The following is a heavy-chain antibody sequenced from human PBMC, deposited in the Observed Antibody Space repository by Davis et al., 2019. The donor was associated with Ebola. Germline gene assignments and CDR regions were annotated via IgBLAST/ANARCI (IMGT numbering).Heavy chain of an antibody. CDR3: ARAGYYYYGMDV. D-gene: IGHD3-10*01. CDR2: INHSGST. CDR1: GGSFSGYY. V-gene: IGHV4-34*01. J-gene: IGHJ6*02. Sequence: MPSETLSLTCAVYGGSFSGYYWSWIRQPPGKGLEWIGEINHSGSTNYNPSLKSRVTISVDTSKNQFSLQLNSVTPEDTAVYYCARAGYYYYGMDVWGQGTTVTVSS.